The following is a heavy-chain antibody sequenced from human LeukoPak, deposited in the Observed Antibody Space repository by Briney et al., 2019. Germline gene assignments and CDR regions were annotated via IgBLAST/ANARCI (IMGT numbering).Heavy chain of an antibody. Sequence: SETLSLTCTVPGGSISSYYWSWIRQPPGKGLEWIGYIYTSGSTNYNPSLKSRVTISVDTSKNQFSLKLSSVTAADTAVYYCAYSYGYYYYYYMDVWGKGTTVTVSS. CDR2: IYTSGST. D-gene: IGHD5-18*01. CDR3: AYSYGYYYYYYMDV. V-gene: IGHV4-4*09. J-gene: IGHJ6*03. CDR1: GGSISSYY.